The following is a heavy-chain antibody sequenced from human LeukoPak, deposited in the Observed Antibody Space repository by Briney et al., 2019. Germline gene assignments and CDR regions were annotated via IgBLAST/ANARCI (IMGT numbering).Heavy chain of an antibody. Sequence: PSETLSLTCAVYGGSFSGYYWSWIRQPPGKGPEWIGGINHSGSTNYNPSLKSRVTISVDTSKNQFSLKLSSVTAADTAVYHCARGLSTMVVTRYFQHWGQGTLVTVSS. CDR3: ARGLSTMVVTRYFQH. CDR2: INHSGST. J-gene: IGHJ1*01. D-gene: IGHD4-23*01. V-gene: IGHV4-34*01. CDR1: GGSFSGYY.